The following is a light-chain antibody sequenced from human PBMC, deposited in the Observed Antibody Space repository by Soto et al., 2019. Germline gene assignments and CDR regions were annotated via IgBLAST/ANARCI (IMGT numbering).Light chain of an antibody. CDR2: DAS. Sequence: EIVLTQSPATLSLSPGERATLSCRASQSVSSYLAWYQQKPGQAPRLLIYDASNRATGIPARCSGSGSGTDFTLTISSREPEDFDVYYCQQRSNWPRFTFGPGTKVDIK. J-gene: IGKJ3*01. CDR1: QSVSSY. V-gene: IGKV3-11*01. CDR3: QQRSNWPRFT.